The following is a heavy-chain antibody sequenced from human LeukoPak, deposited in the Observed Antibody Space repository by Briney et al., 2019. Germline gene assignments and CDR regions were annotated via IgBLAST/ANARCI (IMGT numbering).Heavy chain of an antibody. J-gene: IGHJ3*02. CDR2: INPNSGGT. D-gene: IGHD2-2*02. V-gene: IGHV1-2*02. CDR3: ARDLTISGYCSSTSCYTGAFDI. CDR1: GYTFTGYY. Sequence: TSVKVSCKASGYTFTGYYMHWVRQAPGQGLEWMGWINPNSGGTNYAQKFQGRVTMTRDTSISTAYMELSRLRSDDTAVYYCARDLTISGYCSSTSCYTGAFDIWGQGTMVTVSS.